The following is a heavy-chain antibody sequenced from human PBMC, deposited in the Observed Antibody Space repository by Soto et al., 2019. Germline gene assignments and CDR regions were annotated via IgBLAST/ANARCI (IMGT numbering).Heavy chain of an antibody. J-gene: IGHJ4*02. CDR2: IDPSDSYT. CDR3: ARFKAAAGDNDLPFDN. Sequence: PGESLKISCKGSGYSFTSYWISWVRQMPGKGLEWMGRIDPSDSYTNYSPSFQGHVTISADKSISTAYLQWSSLKASDTAMYYWARFKAAAGDNDLPFDNWAQETLVTVSS. D-gene: IGHD6-13*01. V-gene: IGHV5-10-1*01. CDR1: GYSFTSYW.